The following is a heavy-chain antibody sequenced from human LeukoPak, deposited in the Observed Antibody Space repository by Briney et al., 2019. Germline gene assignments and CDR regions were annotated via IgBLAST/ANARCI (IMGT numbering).Heavy chain of an antibody. CDR2: ISSSSSYI. D-gene: IGHD6-13*01. CDR1: GFTFSSYS. Sequence: GGSLRLSCAASGFTFSSYSMNWVRQAPGKGLEWVSSISSSSSYIYYADSVKGRFTISRDNAKNSLYLQMNSLRAEDTAVYYCARVYSSSWYYFVYWGQGTLVTVSS. V-gene: IGHV3-21*01. J-gene: IGHJ4*02. CDR3: ARVYSSSWYYFVY.